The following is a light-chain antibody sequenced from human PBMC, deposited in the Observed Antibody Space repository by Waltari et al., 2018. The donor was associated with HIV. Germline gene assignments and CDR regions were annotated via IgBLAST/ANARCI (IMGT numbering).Light chain of an antibody. CDR1: SGSISSNH. CDR3: QSYDNSNHWV. J-gene: IGLJ3*02. CDR2: EDD. Sequence: NFILTQPHSVSASPGKTVTISCPRDSGSISSNHVQWYQQRPGSAPTTVIYEDDERPSGVPDRFSGSIDSSSNSASLTISGLKTEDEADYYCQSYDNSNHWVFGGGTKLTVL. V-gene: IGLV6-57*04.